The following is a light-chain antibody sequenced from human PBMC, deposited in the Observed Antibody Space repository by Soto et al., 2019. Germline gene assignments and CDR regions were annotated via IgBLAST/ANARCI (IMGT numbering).Light chain of an antibody. J-gene: IGLJ1*01. Sequence: QSALTQPASVSGSPGQSITISCTGTSSDVGGYNYVSWYQQLPGKAPKLMIYEVTNWPAGVSNRFSGSKSGNTASLTISGLQAEDEADYYCSSFTSSSPYVFGTGTKVTVL. CDR1: SSDVGGYNY. CDR3: SSFTSSSPYV. V-gene: IGLV2-14*01. CDR2: EVT.